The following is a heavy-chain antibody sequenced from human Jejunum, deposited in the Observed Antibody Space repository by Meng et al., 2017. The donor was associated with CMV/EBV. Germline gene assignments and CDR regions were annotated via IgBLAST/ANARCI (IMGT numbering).Heavy chain of an antibody. Sequence: SCAVSGFTVNTNYVSWVRQAPGKGLEWVANIKQDGSEKYYVDSVKGRFTISRDNAKNSLFLQMNSLRAEDTAMYYCARNARGSGYWGQGTLVTVSS. D-gene: IGHD3-10*01. V-gene: IGHV3-7*01. J-gene: IGHJ4*02. CDR2: IKQDGSEK. CDR1: GFTVNTNY. CDR3: ARNARGSGY.